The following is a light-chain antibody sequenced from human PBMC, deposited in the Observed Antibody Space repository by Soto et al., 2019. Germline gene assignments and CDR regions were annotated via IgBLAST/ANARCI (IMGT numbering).Light chain of an antibody. J-gene: IGKJ1*01. Sequence: DIPMTQSPSTLSASVGDRVTITCRASQSISSWLAWYQQKPEKAPKLLIYKASSLESGVPSRFSGSGSGTEFTLTISSLQPDDFATYYCQQYNSYSGTFGQGTKVEIK. V-gene: IGKV1-5*03. CDR2: KAS. CDR3: QQYNSYSGT. CDR1: QSISSW.